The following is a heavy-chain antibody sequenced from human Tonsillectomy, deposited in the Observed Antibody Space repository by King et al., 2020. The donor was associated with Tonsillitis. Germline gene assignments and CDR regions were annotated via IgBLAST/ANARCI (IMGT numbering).Heavy chain of an antibody. J-gene: IGHJ6*02. CDR2: ILYDGSNK. CDR1: GFTFSSYA. D-gene: IGHD4-17*01. CDR3: ARTLDYGDSINYYGMDV. Sequence: VQLVESGGGVVQPGRSLRLSCAASGFTFSSYAMHWVRQAPGKGLEWVAVILYDGSNKYYADSVKGRFTISRDNSKNTLYLQMNSLRAEDTAVYYCARTLDYGDSINYYGMDVWGQGTTVTVSS. V-gene: IGHV3-30-3*01.